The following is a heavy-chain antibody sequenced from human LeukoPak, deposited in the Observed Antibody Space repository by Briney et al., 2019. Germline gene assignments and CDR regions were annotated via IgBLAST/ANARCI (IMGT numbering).Heavy chain of an antibody. CDR3: ARGRQNWNYHYYMDV. Sequence: ASVKVSCKASGDTFSSYSISWVRQAPGQGLEWMGWINTNTGNPTYAQGFTGRFVFSLDTSVSTAYLQISRLKAEDTAVYYCARGRQNWNYHYYMDVWGKGTTATVSS. D-gene: IGHD1-1*01. CDR1: GDTFSSYS. V-gene: IGHV7-4-1*02. J-gene: IGHJ6*03. CDR2: INTNTGNP.